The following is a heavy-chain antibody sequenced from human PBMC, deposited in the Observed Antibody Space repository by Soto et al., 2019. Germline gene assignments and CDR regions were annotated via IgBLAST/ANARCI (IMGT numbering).Heavy chain of an antibody. D-gene: IGHD3-22*01. Sequence: SVKVSCKASGGTFSSYAISWVRQAPGQGLEWMGGIIPIFGTANYAQKFQGRVTITADESTSTAYMELSSLRSEDTAVYYCARPTDYYDSSGGTHYGMDVWGQGTTVTVSS. V-gene: IGHV1-69*13. J-gene: IGHJ6*02. CDR3: ARPTDYYDSSGGTHYGMDV. CDR1: GGTFSSYA. CDR2: IIPIFGTA.